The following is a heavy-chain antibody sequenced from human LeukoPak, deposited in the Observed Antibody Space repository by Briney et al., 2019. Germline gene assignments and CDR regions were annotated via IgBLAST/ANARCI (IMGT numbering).Heavy chain of an antibody. Sequence: GGPLRLSCAASGFTFGSYEMNWVRQAPGKGLEWVSYISSSGSTIYYADSVKGRFTISRDNAKNSLYLQMNSLRAEDTAVYYCARDQAYYDILSPYYGMDVWGKRTTVTVSS. CDR3: ARDQAYYDILSPYYGMDV. D-gene: IGHD3-9*01. CDR2: ISSSGSTI. V-gene: IGHV3-48*03. J-gene: IGHJ6*04. CDR1: GFTFGSYE.